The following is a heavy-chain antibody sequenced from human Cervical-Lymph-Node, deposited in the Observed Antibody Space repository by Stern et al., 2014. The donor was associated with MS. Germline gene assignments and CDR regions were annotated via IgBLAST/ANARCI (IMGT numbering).Heavy chain of an antibody. CDR3: AIELVRWSYHYGMAV. CDR1: GFTFSDYA. J-gene: IGHJ6*02. Sequence: QVQLVASGGGVVQPGRSLRLSCVASGFTFSDYAMYWVRQAPGKGLECVALISNNGGHKSYAASVKGRFTISRDNSKNTLNLQMDSLRTEDTDLYYCAIELVRWSYHYGMAVWGQGTTVTVSS. CDR2: ISNNGGHK. V-gene: IGHV3-30*01. D-gene: IGHD6-13*01.